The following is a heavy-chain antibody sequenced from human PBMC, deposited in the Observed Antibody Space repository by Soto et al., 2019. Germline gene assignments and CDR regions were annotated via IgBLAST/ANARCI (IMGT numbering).Heavy chain of an antibody. CDR3: ARDYYDSSGYYYIYYYGMDV. Sequence: SLTCAISGDSVSSNSAAWNWIRQSPSRGLEWLGRTYYRSKWYNDYAVSVKSRITINPDTSKNQFSLQLNSVTPEDTAVYYCARDYYDSSGYYYIYYYGMDVWGQGTTVTVSS. D-gene: IGHD3-22*01. J-gene: IGHJ6*02. CDR2: TYYRSKWYN. CDR1: GDSVSSNSAA. V-gene: IGHV6-1*01.